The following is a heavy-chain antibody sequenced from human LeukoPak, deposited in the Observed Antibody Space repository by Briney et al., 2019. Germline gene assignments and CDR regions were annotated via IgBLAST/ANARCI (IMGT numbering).Heavy chain of an antibody. Sequence: GGSLRLSCAASGFTFSRYWIHWVRQAPGKGLEWVSRINPDGSTTTYADSVKGRFTISRDNAKNTVYLQMNSLRAEGTAVYYCARVLSGSWDWFDPWGQGTLVTVSS. CDR3: ARVLSGSWDWFDP. CDR1: GFTFSRYW. D-gene: IGHD3-22*01. J-gene: IGHJ5*02. CDR2: INPDGSTT. V-gene: IGHV3-74*01.